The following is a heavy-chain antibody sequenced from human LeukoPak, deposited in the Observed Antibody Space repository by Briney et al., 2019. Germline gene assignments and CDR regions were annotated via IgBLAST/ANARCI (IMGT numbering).Heavy chain of an antibody. V-gene: IGHV3-9*01. CDR3: AKTGYYYYMDV. CDR2: ISWNSGSI. CDR1: GFTFDDYA. Sequence: TGGSLRLSCAASGFTFDDYAMHWVRQAPGKGLAWVSGISWNSGSIGYADSVKGRFTISRDNAKNSLCLQMNSLRAEDTALYYCAKTGYYYYMDVWGKGTTVTVSS. J-gene: IGHJ6*03.